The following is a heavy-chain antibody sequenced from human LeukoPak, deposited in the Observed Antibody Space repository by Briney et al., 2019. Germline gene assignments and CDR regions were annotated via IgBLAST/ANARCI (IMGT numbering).Heavy chain of an antibody. J-gene: IGHJ3*02. D-gene: IGHD1-26*01. CDR1: GGSISSSSCY. CDR2: IYYIGST. V-gene: IGHV4-39*07. Sequence: SETLSLTCTVSGGSISSSSCYWGWIRQPPGKGLEWIGSIYYIGSTYYNPSLESRVTISVDTSKNQFSLTLSSVTAADTAVYYCAREGRSGSYSRGPAFDIWGQGTMVTVSS. CDR3: AREGRSGSYSRGPAFDI.